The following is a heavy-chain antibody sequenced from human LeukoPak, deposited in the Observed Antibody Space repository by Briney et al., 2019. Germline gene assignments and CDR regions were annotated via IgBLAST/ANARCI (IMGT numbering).Heavy chain of an antibody. Sequence: PSETLSLTCAVYGGSFSGYYWSWIRQPPGKGLEWIGEINHSGSTNYNPSLKSRVTISVDTSKNQFSLKLSSVTAADTAVYYCARRFLTGMDVWGQGTTVTVSS. J-gene: IGHJ6*02. D-gene: IGHD3-16*01. V-gene: IGHV4-34*01. CDR3: ARRFLTGMDV. CDR1: GGSFSGYY. CDR2: INHSGST.